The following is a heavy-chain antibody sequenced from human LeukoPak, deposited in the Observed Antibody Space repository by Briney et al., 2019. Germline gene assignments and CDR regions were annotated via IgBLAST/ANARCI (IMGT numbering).Heavy chain of an antibody. CDR2: ISISSNYR. J-gene: IGHJ4*02. CDR3: ARDRNGGNTYYFDY. D-gene: IGHD4-23*01. Sequence: GGSLRLSCAASGFTFSSYSMNWVRQAPGKGLEWVSSISISSNYRYYADSVKGRFTISRDNAKNSLYLQMNSLRAEDTALYYCARDRNGGNTYYFDYWGQGTLVTVSS. CDR1: GFTFSSYS. V-gene: IGHV3-21*04.